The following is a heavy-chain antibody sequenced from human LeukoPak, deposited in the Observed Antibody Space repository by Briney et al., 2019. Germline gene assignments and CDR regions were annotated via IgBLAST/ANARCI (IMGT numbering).Heavy chain of an antibody. V-gene: IGHV3-15*01. Sequence: NSGGSLRLSCAASGFTFSNAWMSWVRQAPGKGLEWVGRIKSKTDGGTTDYAAPVKGRFTISRDDSKNTLYLQMNSLKTEDTAVYYCTTLDYYGSGSYLQLYYYYYGMDVWGKGTTVTVSS. CDR3: TTLDYYGSGSYLQLYYYYYGMDV. CDR1: GFTFSNAW. J-gene: IGHJ6*04. CDR2: IKSKTDGGTT. D-gene: IGHD3-10*01.